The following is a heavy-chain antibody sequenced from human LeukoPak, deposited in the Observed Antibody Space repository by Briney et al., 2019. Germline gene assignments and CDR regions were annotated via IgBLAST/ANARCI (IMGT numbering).Heavy chain of an antibody. CDR1: GLTFSSYG. J-gene: IGHJ6*02. CDR2: IGYDGSNK. CDR3: AKDGRHYYYYGMDV. V-gene: IGHV3-30*02. Sequence: GGSLRLSCAASGLTFSSYGMHWVRQAPGKGLEWVAFIGYDGSNKYYADSVKGRFTISRDNSKNTLYLQMNSLRAEDTAVYYCAKDGRHYYYYGMDVWGQGTTVTVSS.